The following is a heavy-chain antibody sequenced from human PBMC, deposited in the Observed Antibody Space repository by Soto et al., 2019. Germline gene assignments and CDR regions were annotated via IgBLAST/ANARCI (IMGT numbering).Heavy chain of an antibody. V-gene: IGHV3-23*01. D-gene: IGHD2-2*01. Sequence: EVQLQESGGGLVQPGGSLRLSCAASGFDFSSFDMSWVRQAPGKGLEWVSAISATGRYKPYRDSVRGRFTISRDNLRNTVDLQMNSLRPEDTAIYYCTSHQIAICDYWGRGTLVTVSS. J-gene: IGHJ4*02. CDR2: ISATGRYK. CDR3: TSHQIAICDY. CDR1: GFDFSSFD.